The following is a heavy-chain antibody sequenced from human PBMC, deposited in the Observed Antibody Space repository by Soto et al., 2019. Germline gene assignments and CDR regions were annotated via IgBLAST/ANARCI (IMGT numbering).Heavy chain of an antibody. CDR1: GDSISSGDCY. V-gene: IGHV4-30-4*01. D-gene: IGHD6-13*01. J-gene: IGHJ3*02. Sequence: QVQLQESGPGLVEPSQTLSLTCTVSGDSISSGDCYWSWIRQPPGKGLEWIGYIHYSGSTYYDPYLKSRVTMSVDTSKNQFSMKLNSVTTADTAVYYCAREAGIASAGGTFDIWGQGTMVTVSS. CDR2: IHYSGST. CDR3: AREAGIASAGGTFDI.